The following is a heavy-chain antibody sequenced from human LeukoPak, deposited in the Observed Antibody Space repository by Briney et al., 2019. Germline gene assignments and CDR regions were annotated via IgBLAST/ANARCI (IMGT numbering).Heavy chain of an antibody. Sequence: SETLSLTCAVYGGSFSGYYWSWIRQPPGKGLEWIREINHSGSTNYNPSLKSRVTISVDTSKNQFSLKLSSVTAADTAVYYCARGTDTDFIAADQTYYFDYWGQGTLVTVSS. V-gene: IGHV4-34*01. J-gene: IGHJ4*02. CDR1: GGSFSGYY. D-gene: IGHD6-13*01. CDR2: INHSGST. CDR3: ARGTDTDFIAADQTYYFDY.